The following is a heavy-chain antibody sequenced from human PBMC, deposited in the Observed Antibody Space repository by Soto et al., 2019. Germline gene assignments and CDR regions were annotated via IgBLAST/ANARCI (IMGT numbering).Heavy chain of an antibody. CDR3: ARDQLEGNWFDP. V-gene: IGHV4-30-2*01. D-gene: IGHD1-1*01. CDR1: GGSISSGGYA. CDR2: IYHSGST. Sequence: QLQLQESGSGLVRPSQTLSLTCAVSGGSISSGGYAWTWIRQPPGKGLEWIGYIYHSGSTLYNPSLKRRATITVDKYKNGFSLKLSLVTAADTAWYCCARDQLEGNWFDPWGQGTLVTVSS. J-gene: IGHJ5*02.